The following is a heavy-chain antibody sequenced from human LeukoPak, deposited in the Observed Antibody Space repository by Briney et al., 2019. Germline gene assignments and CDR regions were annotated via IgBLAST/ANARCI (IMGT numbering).Heavy chain of an antibody. CDR2: ISINGGST. J-gene: IGHJ5*02. D-gene: IGHD5-12*01. CDR1: GTAFRTYA. V-gene: IGHV3-64D*06. CDR3: VRTYDENPLGWFDP. Sequence: GGSLRLSCSASGTAFRTYAMHWVRQPPGKGLYYVSAISINGGSTYYADSVRGRFTISRDNSKSTLYLQMSSLRPDDTAVYYCVRTYDENPLGWFDPWGQGTLVTVSS.